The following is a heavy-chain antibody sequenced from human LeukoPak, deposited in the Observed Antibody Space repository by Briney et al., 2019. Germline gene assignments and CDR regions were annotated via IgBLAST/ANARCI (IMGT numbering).Heavy chain of an antibody. CDR3: TTVFGDFWSGYYLDY. J-gene: IGHJ4*02. Sequence: PGGSLRLSCAASGFTFSNAWMSWVRQAPGKGLEWVGRIKSKTDGGTTDYAAPVKGRFTISRDDSTNSLYLQMNSLKTEDTAVYYCTTVFGDFWSGYYLDYWGQGTLVTVSS. D-gene: IGHD3-3*01. CDR2: IKSKTDGGTT. CDR1: GFTFSNAW. V-gene: IGHV3-15*01.